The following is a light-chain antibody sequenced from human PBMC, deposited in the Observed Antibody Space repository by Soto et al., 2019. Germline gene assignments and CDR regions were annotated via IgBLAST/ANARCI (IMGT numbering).Light chain of an antibody. V-gene: IGKV1-9*01. CDR3: LQLNSYPFS. CDR2: AAS. Sequence: IQLTQSPSSLSASVGDRVTITCRASQGISSYLAWYQHKPGKAPRLLIYAASPLESGVPSRFSGSGSGTAFPLPISSLQPEDFATYYCLQLNSYPFSFCPGTKVDIK. J-gene: IGKJ3*01. CDR1: QGISSY.